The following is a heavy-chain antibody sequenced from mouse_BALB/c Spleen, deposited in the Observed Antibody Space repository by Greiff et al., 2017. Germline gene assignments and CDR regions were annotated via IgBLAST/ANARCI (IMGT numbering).Heavy chain of an antibody. Sequence: QVQLQQSGAELARPGASVKLSCKASGYTFTSYWMQWVKQRPGQGLEWIGAIYPGDGDTRYTQKFKGKATLTADKSSSTAYMQLSSLASEDSAVYYCAREDYGYLDYWGQGTTLTVSS. V-gene: IGHV1-87*01. D-gene: IGHD1-1*01. CDR2: IYPGDGDT. J-gene: IGHJ2*01. CDR3: AREDYGYLDY. CDR1: GYTFTSYW.